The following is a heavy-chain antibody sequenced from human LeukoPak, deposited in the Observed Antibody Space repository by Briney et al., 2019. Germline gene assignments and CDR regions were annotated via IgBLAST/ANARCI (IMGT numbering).Heavy chain of an antibody. J-gene: IGHJ4*02. Sequence: PSETLSLTCAVYGGSFSGYYWSWIRQPPGKGLEWIGEINHSGSTNYNPSLKSRVTISVDTSKNQFSLKLSSVTAADTAVYYCARSRIITMIVVVMKTPYFDYWGQGTLVTVSS. CDR1: GGSFSGYY. CDR2: INHSGST. CDR3: ARSRIITMIVVVMKTPYFDY. V-gene: IGHV4-34*01. D-gene: IGHD3-22*01.